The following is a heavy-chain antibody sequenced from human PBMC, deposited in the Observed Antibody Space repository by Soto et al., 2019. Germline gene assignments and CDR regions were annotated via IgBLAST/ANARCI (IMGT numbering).Heavy chain of an antibody. CDR1: GGSFSGYY. Sequence: PSETLSLTXAVYGGSFSGYYWSWIRQPPGKGLEWIGEINHSGSTNYNPSLKSRVTISVDTSKNQFSLKLSSVTAADTAVYYCARVRITMVRGVPYFDYWGQGTRVTVSS. V-gene: IGHV4-34*01. CDR3: ARVRITMVRGVPYFDY. CDR2: INHSGST. D-gene: IGHD3-10*01. J-gene: IGHJ4*02.